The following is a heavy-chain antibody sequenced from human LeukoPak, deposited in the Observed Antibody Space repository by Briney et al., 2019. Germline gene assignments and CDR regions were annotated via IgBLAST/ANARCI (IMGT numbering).Heavy chain of an antibody. Sequence: ASVKVSCKASGYTFTGYYMHWVRQAPGQGLEWMGWINPNSGGTNYAQKFQGRVTMTRDTSISTAYMELSRLRSDDTAVYYCALGASTSMGEFDYWGQGTLVTVSS. J-gene: IGHJ4*02. CDR3: ALGASTSMGEFDY. D-gene: IGHD2-2*01. CDR1: GYTFTGYY. V-gene: IGHV1-2*02. CDR2: INPNSGGT.